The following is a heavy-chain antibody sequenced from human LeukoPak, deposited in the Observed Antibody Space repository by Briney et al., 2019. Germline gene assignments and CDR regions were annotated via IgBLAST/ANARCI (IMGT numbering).Heavy chain of an antibody. D-gene: IGHD3-3*01. Sequence: KPSETLSLTCAVSGGSISSGGYSWSWIRQPPGKGLEWIGYIYHSGSTYYNPSLKSRVTISVDRSKNQFSLKLSSVTAADTAVYYCARGVFGVVPQPFDYWGQGTLVTVSS. CDR3: ARGVFGVVPQPFDY. CDR1: GGSISSGGYS. J-gene: IGHJ4*02. CDR2: IYHSGST. V-gene: IGHV4-30-2*01.